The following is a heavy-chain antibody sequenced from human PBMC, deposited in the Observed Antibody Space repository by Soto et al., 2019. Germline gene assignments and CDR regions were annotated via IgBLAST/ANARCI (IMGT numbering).Heavy chain of an antibody. CDR2: ISSSSSYI. CDR1: GFTFISYS. V-gene: IGHV3-21*01. J-gene: IGHJ2*01. D-gene: IGHD3-22*01. CDR3: ARGVYYYDSSGYLAHWYFDL. Sequence: PGGSLRLSCAASGFTFISYSMNWVRQAPGKGLEWVSSISSSSSYIYYADSVKGRFTISRDNAKNSLYLQMNSLRAEDTAVYYCARGVYYYDSSGYLAHWYFDLWGRGTLVTVS.